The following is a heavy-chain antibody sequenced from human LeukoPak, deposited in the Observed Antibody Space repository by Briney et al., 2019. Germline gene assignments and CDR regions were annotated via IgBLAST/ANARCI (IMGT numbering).Heavy chain of an antibody. CDR2: IIPIFGTA. Sequence: SVKVSCKASGGTFSSYAISWVRQAPGQGLEWMGGIIPIFGTANYAQKFQGRVTITADESTSTAYMELSSLRSEDTAVYYCARDTLIVVVPAAPMVDWGQGTLVTVSS. CDR3: ARDTLIVVVPAAPMVD. V-gene: IGHV1-69*01. D-gene: IGHD2-2*01. CDR1: GGTFSSYA. J-gene: IGHJ4*02.